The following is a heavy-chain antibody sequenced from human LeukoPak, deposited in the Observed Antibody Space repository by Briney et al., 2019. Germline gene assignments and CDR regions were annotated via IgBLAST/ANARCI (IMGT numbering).Heavy chain of an antibody. D-gene: IGHD3-16*02. Sequence: PGGSLRLSCAASGFTFSSYAMHWVRQAPGKGLEWVAVISYDGSNKYYADSVKGRFTISRDNSKNTLYLQMNSPRAEDTAVYYCARAHWLMITFGGVIEIFDYWGQGTLVTVSS. J-gene: IGHJ4*02. CDR2: ISYDGSNK. CDR3: ARAHWLMITFGGVIEIFDY. CDR1: GFTFSSYA. V-gene: IGHV3-30-3*01.